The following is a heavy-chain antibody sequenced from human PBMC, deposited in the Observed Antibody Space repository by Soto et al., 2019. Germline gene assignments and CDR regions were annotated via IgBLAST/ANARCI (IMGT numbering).Heavy chain of an antibody. CDR2: ISGSGGST. CDR1: GFTFSSYA. J-gene: IGHJ6*03. V-gene: IGHV3-23*01. CDR3: AKDGRLWFGELSPPHYYMDV. D-gene: IGHD3-10*01. Sequence: GGSLRLSCAASGFTFSSYAMNWVRQAPGKGLEWVSIISGSGGSTYYADSVKGRFTISRDNSKNTLYLQMNSLRVEDTAAYYCAKDGRLWFGELSPPHYYMDVWGKGTTVTVSS.